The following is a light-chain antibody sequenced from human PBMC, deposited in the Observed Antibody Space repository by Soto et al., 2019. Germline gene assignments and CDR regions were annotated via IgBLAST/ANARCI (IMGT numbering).Light chain of an antibody. V-gene: IGKV1-5*03. Sequence: DIQMTQSPSTLSASIGDRVTITCRASESISDRLASYQQKPGKAPKLLIYKASSLESGVPSRFSGSGSGTDFTLTISSLQPDDFATYYCQQYNNYSTFGQGTKVEIK. J-gene: IGKJ1*01. CDR3: QQYNNYST. CDR1: ESISDR. CDR2: KAS.